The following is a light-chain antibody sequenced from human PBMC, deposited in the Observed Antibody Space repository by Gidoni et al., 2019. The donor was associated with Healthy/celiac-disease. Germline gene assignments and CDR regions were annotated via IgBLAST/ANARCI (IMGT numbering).Light chain of an antibody. J-gene: IGKJ2*01. Sequence: EIVMTQSPATLSVSPGERATFSCRASQSVSSNLAWNQQKPGQAPRLLIYGASTRATGIPARFSGSGSGTEFTLTISSLQSEDFAVYYCQQYNNWPYTFGQGTKLEIK. V-gene: IGKV3-15*01. CDR3: QQYNNWPYT. CDR2: GAS. CDR1: QSVSSN.